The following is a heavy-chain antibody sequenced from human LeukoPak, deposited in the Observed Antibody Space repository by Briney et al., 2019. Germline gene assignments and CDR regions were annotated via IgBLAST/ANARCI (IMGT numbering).Heavy chain of an antibody. CDR3: VKDMGHLMGTIGFYYYYGMDV. J-gene: IGHJ6*04. D-gene: IGHD1/OR15-1a*01. CDR2: LSWNSASI. Sequence: GGSLRLSCAASGFAFEDYAMHWVRQAPGKGLEWVSGLSWNSASIGYADSVKGRFTISRDNAKKSLYLQMNNLRAEDTALYYCVKDMGHLMGTIGFYYYYGMDVWGKGTTVTVSS. CDR1: GFAFEDYA. V-gene: IGHV3-9*01.